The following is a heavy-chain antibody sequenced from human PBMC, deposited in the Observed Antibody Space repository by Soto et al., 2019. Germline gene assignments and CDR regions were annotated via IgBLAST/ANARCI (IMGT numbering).Heavy chain of an antibody. V-gene: IGHV3-74*01. CDR3: ARERAATGTGDY. J-gene: IGHJ4*02. Sequence: GGSLRLSCAASGFTFSSYWMHWVRQAPGKGLVWVSRINSDGSSTICADSVKGRFTISRDNAKNTVYLQMNSLRAEDTAVYYCARERAATGTGDYWGQGTLVTVSS. D-gene: IGHD6-13*01. CDR1: GFTFSSYW. CDR2: INSDGSST.